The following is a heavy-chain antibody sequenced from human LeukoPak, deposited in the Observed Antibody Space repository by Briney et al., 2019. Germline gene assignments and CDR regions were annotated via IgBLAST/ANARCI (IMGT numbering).Heavy chain of an antibody. CDR1: GFTFNSYS. V-gene: IGHV3-48*04. CDR2: ISSSGSTI. J-gene: IGHJ4*02. Sequence: PGGSLRLSCAASGFTFNSYSMKWVRQAPGKGLEWVSYISSSGSTIYYADSVKGRFTISRDNAKNSLYLQMNSLRAEDTAVYYCARIQFILGSGYPQYYFDYWGQGTLVTVSS. CDR3: ARIQFILGSGYPQYYFDY. D-gene: IGHD3-22*01.